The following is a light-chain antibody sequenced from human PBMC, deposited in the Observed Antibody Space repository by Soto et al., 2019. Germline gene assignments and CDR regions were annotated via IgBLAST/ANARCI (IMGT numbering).Light chain of an antibody. V-gene: IGKV1-5*03. CDR1: QSISSW. J-gene: IGKJ1*01. CDR3: QHYNSYSQT. Sequence: DIQITQSPSTLSASVGDRVTITCRASQSISSWLAWYQQKPGKAPKLLIYKASSLESGVPSRFSGSGSGTEFTLTISSLQPDDFATYYCQHYNSYSQTFGQGTNVDIK. CDR2: KAS.